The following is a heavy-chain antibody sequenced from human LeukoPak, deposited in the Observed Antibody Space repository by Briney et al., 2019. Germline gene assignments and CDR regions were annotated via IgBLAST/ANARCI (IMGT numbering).Heavy chain of an antibody. CDR2: ISASGDRT. D-gene: IGHD2-21*01. Sequence: PGGSLRLSCEGSGFTFSNYAMGWVRQAPGKGPEWLSGISASGDRTHYVDSVKGRFIISRDNSKNTVFLQMTSLRVEDTALYYCGKDPNGDWVGGFDTWGQGTMVTVSS. CDR1: GFTFSNYA. J-gene: IGHJ3*02. V-gene: IGHV3-23*01. CDR3: GKDPNGDWVGGFDT.